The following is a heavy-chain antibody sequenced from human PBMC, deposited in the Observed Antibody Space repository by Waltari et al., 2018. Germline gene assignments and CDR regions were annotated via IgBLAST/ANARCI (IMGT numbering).Heavy chain of an antibody. Sequence: QVQLQESGPGLVKPSETLSLTCTVSGGSISSHYWSWIRQPPGKGLEWIGYIHYRGSTNYNPSLKSRVTLSVDTSKNQFSLKLSSVTAADTAVYYCARIPREMATTGQYYFDYWGQGTLVTVSS. J-gene: IGHJ4*02. V-gene: IGHV4-59*11. CDR3: ARIPREMATTGQYYFDY. CDR1: GGSISSHY. CDR2: IHYRGST. D-gene: IGHD1-1*01.